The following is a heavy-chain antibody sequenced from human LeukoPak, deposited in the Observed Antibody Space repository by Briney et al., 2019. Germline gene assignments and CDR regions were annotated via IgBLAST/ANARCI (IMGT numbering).Heavy chain of an antibody. CDR2: IHTSGST. Sequence: SETLSLTCTVSGDSISRGNYYWPWIRQPAGTRLEWIGRIHTSGSTNYNPSLKSQVTISMDTSKNQFSLNLNSVTAADTAVYYCARDRTGDSFDIWGQGTMVTVSS. D-gene: IGHD7-27*01. CDR1: GDSISRGNYY. J-gene: IGHJ3*02. V-gene: IGHV4-61*02. CDR3: ARDRTGDSFDI.